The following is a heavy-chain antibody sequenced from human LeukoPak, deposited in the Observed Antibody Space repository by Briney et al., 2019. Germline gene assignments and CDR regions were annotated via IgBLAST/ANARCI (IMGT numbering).Heavy chain of an antibody. Sequence: SETLSLTCTVSGASISSGIYYWTWIRQPAGKGLEWIGRIFTSGNTNYNPSLRGRVAISFDTSKNQFSLNLSSVTAADTAVYYCARDISARDEAWWFDPWGQGTLVTVSS. CDR1: GASISSGIYY. V-gene: IGHV4-61*02. D-gene: IGHD5-24*01. CDR3: ARDISARDEAWWFDP. CDR2: IFTSGNT. J-gene: IGHJ5*02.